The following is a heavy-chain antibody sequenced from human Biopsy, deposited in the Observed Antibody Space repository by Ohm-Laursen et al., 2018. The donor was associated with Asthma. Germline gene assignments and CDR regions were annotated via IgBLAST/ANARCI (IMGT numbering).Heavy chain of an antibody. V-gene: IGHV1-69*01. D-gene: IGHD2-15*01. J-gene: IGHJ4*02. CDR1: GGTFNTYV. Sequence: SSVKVSCKSLGGTFNTYVIGWVRQAPGQGLEWMGGINSVFGTTTYPQKFQDRVTITVDDSTSTVYMELSSLRSEDTAVYYCARKAGSYISRTCYSLDFWGQGTLVTVSS. CDR3: ARKAGSYISRTCYSLDF. CDR2: INSVFGTT.